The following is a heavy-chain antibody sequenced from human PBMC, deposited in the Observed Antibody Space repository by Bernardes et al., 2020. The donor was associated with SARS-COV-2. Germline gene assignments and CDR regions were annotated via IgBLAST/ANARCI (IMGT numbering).Heavy chain of an antibody. CDR1: GFTFSSYW. Sequence: VGSLRLSCAASGFTFSSYWMSWVRQAPGKGLEWVANIKEDGSEKNYVDSVKGRFSISRDNAKNSLYLQMNSLRAEDTAVYYCAKGGYRYGSWGQGTLFTVSS. V-gene: IGHV3-7*01. CDR2: IKEDGSEK. D-gene: IGHD5-18*01. J-gene: IGHJ5*02. CDR3: AKGGYRYGS.